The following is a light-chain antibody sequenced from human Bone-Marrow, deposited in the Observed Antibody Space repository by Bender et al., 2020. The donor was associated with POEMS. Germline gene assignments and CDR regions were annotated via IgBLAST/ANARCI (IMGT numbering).Light chain of an antibody. CDR3: QTWAGDRWV. Sequence: QLVLTQSPSASAPLGASVKLTCALRSGHSDYAIAWHQQQPDKGPRYLMKVNSDGTHSKGDGIPDRFSGSSSGAERYLTISRLQSEDEADYYCQTWAGDRWVFGGGTKVTVL. J-gene: IGLJ3*02. CDR2: VNSDGTH. V-gene: IGLV4-69*01. CDR1: SGHSDYA.